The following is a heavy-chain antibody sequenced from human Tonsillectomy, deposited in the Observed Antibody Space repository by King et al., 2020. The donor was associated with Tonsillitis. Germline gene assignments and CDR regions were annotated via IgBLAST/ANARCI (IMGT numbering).Heavy chain of an antibody. CDR2: IYPGDSDT. CDR1: GYSFTSYW. CDR3: VRLGGSDCSFYYGDY. D-gene: IGHD3-22*01. V-gene: IGHV5-51*01. J-gene: IGHJ4*02. Sequence: QLVQSGAEVKKPGESLKISCKGSGYSFTSYWIGWVRQMPGKGLEWRGLIYPGDSDTRYSPSFQGQVTISADKSISTAYLQWSSLKASDTAMYYCVRLGGSDCSFYYGDYWGQGTLVTVSS.